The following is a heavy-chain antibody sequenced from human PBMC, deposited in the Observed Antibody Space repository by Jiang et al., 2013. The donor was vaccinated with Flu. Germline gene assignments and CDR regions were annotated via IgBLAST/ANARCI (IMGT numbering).Heavy chain of an antibody. CDR1: GYTFTNYG. Sequence: GAEVKKPGASVKVSCKASGYTFTNYGISWVRQAPGQGLEWMGGIIPVLGTPNYAQNFQGRVTITAERSTTTAYMELTSLRSEDTAVYYCARGMKMIQLRSPTYYYGLDVWGNGTTVTVSS. D-gene: IGHD1-1*01. J-gene: IGHJ6*04. CDR2: IIPVLGTP. V-gene: IGHV1-69*10. CDR3: ARGMKMIQLRSPTYYYGLDV.